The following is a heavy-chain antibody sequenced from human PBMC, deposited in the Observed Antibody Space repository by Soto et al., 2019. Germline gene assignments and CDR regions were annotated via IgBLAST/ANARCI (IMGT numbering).Heavy chain of an antibody. CDR3: AREPDYYDSSGYYSYYYYGMDV. V-gene: IGHV4-61*01. CDR1: GGSVSSGSYY. J-gene: IGHJ6*02. Sequence: TSETLSLTCTVSGGSVSSGSYYWSWIRQPPGKGLEWIGYIYYSGSTNYNPSLKSRVTISVDTSKNQFSLKLSSVTAADTAVYYCAREPDYYDSSGYYSYYYYGMDVWGQGTTVTVSS. CDR2: IYYSGST. D-gene: IGHD3-22*01.